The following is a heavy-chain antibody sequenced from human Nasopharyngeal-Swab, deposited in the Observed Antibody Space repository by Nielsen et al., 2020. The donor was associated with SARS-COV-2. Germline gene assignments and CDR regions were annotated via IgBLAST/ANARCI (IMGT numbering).Heavy chain of an antibody. J-gene: IGHJ4*02. CDR2: IYYSGST. CDR3: ARHADGSPWDY. CDR1: GCSISSSSYY. Sequence: SETLSLTCTVSGCSISSSSYYWGWIRQPPGKGLEWVGSIYYSGSTYYNPSLKSRVTISVDTSKNQFSLKLSSVTAADTAVYYCARHADGSPWDYWGQGTLVTVSS. D-gene: IGHD5-24*01. V-gene: IGHV4-39*01.